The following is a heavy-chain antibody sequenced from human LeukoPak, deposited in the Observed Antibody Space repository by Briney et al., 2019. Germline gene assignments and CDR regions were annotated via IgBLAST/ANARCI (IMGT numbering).Heavy chain of an antibody. J-gene: IGHJ6*02. CDR3: ASPAIDPYYYYYGMDV. CDR2: IIPIFGTA. CDR1: GGTFSSYA. V-gene: IGHV1-69*13. Sequence: ASVKVSCKASGGTFSSYAISWVRQAPGQGLEWMGGIIPIFGTANYAQKFQGRVTITADESTSTAYMELSSLRSEDTAVYYCASPAIDPYYYYYGMDVWGQGTTVTVSS. D-gene: IGHD5-18*01.